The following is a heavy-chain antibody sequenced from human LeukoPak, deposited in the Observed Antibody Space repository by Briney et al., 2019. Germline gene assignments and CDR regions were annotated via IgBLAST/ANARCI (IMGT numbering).Heavy chain of an antibody. Sequence: SETLSLTCAVSGGSISSGGYSWSWIRQPPGKCLEWIGYIYHSGRTYYNPSLKSRVTISVDRSKNQFSLKLSSVTAADTAVYYCARDSLAGYSSGWTRYFDLWGRGTLVTVSS. J-gene: IGHJ2*01. CDR2: IYHSGRT. V-gene: IGHV4-30-2*01. CDR3: ARDSLAGYSSGWTRYFDL. CDR1: GGSISSGGYS. D-gene: IGHD6-19*01.